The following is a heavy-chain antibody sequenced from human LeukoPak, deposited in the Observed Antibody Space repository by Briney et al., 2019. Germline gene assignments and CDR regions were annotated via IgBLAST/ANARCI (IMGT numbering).Heavy chain of an antibody. Sequence: ASVKVSCKASGYTFTSYYMHWVRQAPGQGLEWMGIINPSDDSTSYAQKFQGRDTMTRDTSTSTVYMELSSLRSEDTAVYYCARDYKSITTYYYGSGSYPFDYWGQGTLVTVSS. CDR1: GYTFTSYY. J-gene: IGHJ4*02. V-gene: IGHV1-46*01. CDR3: ARDYKSITTYYYGSGSYPFDY. D-gene: IGHD3-10*01. CDR2: INPSDDST.